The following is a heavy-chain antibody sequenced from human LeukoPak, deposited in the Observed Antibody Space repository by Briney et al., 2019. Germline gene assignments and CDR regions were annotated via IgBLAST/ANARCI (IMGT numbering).Heavy chain of an antibody. Sequence: GGSLRLSCAASGFTFSSYEMNWVRQAPGKGLEWVSYISSSGSTIYYADSVKGRFTISRDNVKNSLYLQMNSLRAEDTAFYYCVRHDFWSGFKGGDYWGQGTLVTVSS. CDR3: VRHDFWSGFKGGDY. CDR2: ISSSGSTI. D-gene: IGHD3-3*01. V-gene: IGHV3-48*03. CDR1: GFTFSSYE. J-gene: IGHJ4*02.